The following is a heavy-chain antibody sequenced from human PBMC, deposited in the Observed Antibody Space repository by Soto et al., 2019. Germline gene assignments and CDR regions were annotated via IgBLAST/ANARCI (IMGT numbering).Heavy chain of an antibody. CDR3: AIDKWSGGSNYGFDY. V-gene: IGHV3-66*01. D-gene: IGHD5-18*01. CDR1: GFTVSSNY. J-gene: IGHJ4*02. Sequence: EVQLVESGGNLVQPGGSLRLSCATSGFTVSSNYMSWVRQAPGKGLEWVSVIYSGGGTYYADSVKGRFSISRDNSKNTLYLQMNSLRAEDTAVYYCAIDKWSGGSNYGFDYWGQGTLVTVSS. CDR2: IYSGGGT.